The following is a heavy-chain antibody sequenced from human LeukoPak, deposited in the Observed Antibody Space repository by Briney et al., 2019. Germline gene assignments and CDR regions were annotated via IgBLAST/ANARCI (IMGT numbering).Heavy chain of an antibody. CDR2: ISGRGGST. J-gene: IGHJ3*02. D-gene: IGHD3-10*01. CDR1: GFTFSSYA. CDR3: AKGTGVRGALGAFDI. V-gene: IGHV3-23*01. Sequence: GGSLRLSCAASGFTFSSYAMSWVRQAPGKGREGFSAISGRGGSTYYAGSVKGRFTISRDNSKTTLYLQMSSLRAEDTAVYYCAKGTGVRGALGAFDIWGQGTMVTVSS.